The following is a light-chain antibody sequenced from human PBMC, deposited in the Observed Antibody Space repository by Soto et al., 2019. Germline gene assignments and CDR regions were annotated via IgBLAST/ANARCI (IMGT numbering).Light chain of an antibody. CDR3: QQYGSSPWT. Sequence: VLKQSPPTLSLSPGERATLSCTASQSIHSSLAWYQQKPGQPPRLVVYDSTLRATGAPDRFSGSGSGTDFTLTISRLEPEESAVYYGQQYGSSPWTFGQGTKVDI. V-gene: IGKV3-20*01. J-gene: IGKJ1*01. CDR2: DST. CDR1: QSIHSS.